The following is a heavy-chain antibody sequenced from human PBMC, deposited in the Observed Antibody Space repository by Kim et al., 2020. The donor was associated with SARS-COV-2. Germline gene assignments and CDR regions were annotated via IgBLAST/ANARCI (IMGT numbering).Heavy chain of an antibody. Sequence: SNIYYADSVKGRFTISRDNAKNSLYLQMNSLRAEDTAVYYCASISGSYFSWGQGTLVTVSS. V-gene: IGHV3-48*03. J-gene: IGHJ4*02. CDR2: SNI. CDR3: ASISGSYFS. D-gene: IGHD1-26*01.